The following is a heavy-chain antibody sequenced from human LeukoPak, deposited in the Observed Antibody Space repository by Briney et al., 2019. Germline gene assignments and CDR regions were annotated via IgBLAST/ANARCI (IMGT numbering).Heavy chain of an antibody. D-gene: IGHD2-2*02. Sequence: GASVKVSCKASGGTFSSYAISWVRQAPGQGLEWMGRIIPILGIANYAQKFQGRATITADKSTSTAYMELSSLRSEVTAVYYCARDDVVVPAAIPRVNYYYYGMDVWGQGTTVTVSS. V-gene: IGHV1-69*04. CDR1: GGTFSSYA. J-gene: IGHJ6*02. CDR3: ARDDVVVPAAIPRVNYYYYGMDV. CDR2: IIPILGIA.